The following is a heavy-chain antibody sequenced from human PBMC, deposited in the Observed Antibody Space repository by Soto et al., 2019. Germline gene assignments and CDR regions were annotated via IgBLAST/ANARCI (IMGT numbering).Heavy chain of an antibody. D-gene: IGHD4-17*01. CDR1: GGSISSSKW. Sequence: QVQLQESGPGLVKPSGTLSLTCDVSGGSISSSKWWTWVRQPPGKGLEWIGEIYHSGSTNYNSSLKSRVTISVDKSKNQFSLTLSSVTAADTALYYCASKDYADYGWFDPWAQGTLVTVSS. CDR3: ASKDYADYGWFDP. J-gene: IGHJ5*02. CDR2: IYHSGST. V-gene: IGHV4-4*02.